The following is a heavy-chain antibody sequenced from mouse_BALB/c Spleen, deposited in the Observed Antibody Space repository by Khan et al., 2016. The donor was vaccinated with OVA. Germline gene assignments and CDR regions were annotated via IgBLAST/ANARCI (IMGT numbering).Heavy chain of an antibody. D-gene: IGHD1-2*01. CDR2: IAPGSGSI. J-gene: IGHJ2*01. V-gene: IGHV1S41*01. Sequence: DLVKPGASVKLSCKASGYTFTSYWINWIKQRPGQGLEWIGRIAPGSGSIYYNEMFKDKATLTVDTSSSTAYIQLNSLSSEDSAVYFCARAIGDEDPLDYWGQGTTLTVAS. CDR1: GYTFTSYW. CDR3: ARAIGDEDPLDY.